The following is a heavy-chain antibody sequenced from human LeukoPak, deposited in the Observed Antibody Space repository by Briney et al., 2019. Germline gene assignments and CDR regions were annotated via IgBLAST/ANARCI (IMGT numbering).Heavy chain of an antibody. V-gene: IGHV1-69*05. Sequence: GSSVKVSCKASGGTFSSYAISWVRQAPGQGLEWMGRIIPIFGTANYAQKFQGRVTITTDESTSTAYMELSSLRSADTAVYYCARDGIAAAGTFDYWGQGTLVTVSS. J-gene: IGHJ4*02. D-gene: IGHD6-13*01. CDR1: GGTFSSYA. CDR3: ARDGIAAAGTFDY. CDR2: IIPIFGTA.